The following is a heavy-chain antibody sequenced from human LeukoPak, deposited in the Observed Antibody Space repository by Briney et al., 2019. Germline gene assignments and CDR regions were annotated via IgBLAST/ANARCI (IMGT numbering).Heavy chain of an antibody. CDR2: IKQDGSEK. Sequence: HPGGSLRLSCAASGFAFGSCWMSWVRQAPGKGLEWVANIKQDGSEKHYVDSVKGRFTISRDNAKNSLYLQMNSLRAEDTAVYYCARGSGWYPDYWGQGTLVTVSS. D-gene: IGHD6-19*01. CDR3: ARGSGWYPDY. CDR1: GFAFGSCW. V-gene: IGHV3-7*04. J-gene: IGHJ4*02.